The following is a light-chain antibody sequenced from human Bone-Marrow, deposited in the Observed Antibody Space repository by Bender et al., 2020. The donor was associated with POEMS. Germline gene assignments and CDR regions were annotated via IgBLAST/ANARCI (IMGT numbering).Light chain of an antibody. V-gene: IGLV2-23*02. CDR1: NSDIGAYNL. CDR3: CSYAGTEGSVV. J-gene: IGLJ2*01. Sequence: QSALTQPASVSGSPGHSIIISCTGTNSDIGAYNLVSWYQQRPGQVPHLVIFEVSKRPSAISSRFSGSKSGNTASLTISGLQSDDEADYYCCSYAGTEGSVVFGGGTRVTVL. CDR2: EVS.